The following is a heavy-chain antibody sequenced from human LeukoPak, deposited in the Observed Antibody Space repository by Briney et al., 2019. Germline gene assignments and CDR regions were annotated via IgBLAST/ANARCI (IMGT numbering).Heavy chain of an antibody. CDR3: ARGLLGFMRSDYSNYWDNWFDP. CDR2: MNPNSGNT. CDR1: GYTFTSYD. D-gene: IGHD4-11*01. J-gene: IGHJ5*02. V-gene: IGHV1-8*01. Sequence: PGASVTVSCKASGYTFTSYDINWVRQATGQGLEWMGWMNPNSGNTGYAQRFQGRVTMTRNTSISTAYMELSSLRSEDTAVYYCARGLLGFMRSDYSNYWDNWFDPWGQGTLVTVSS.